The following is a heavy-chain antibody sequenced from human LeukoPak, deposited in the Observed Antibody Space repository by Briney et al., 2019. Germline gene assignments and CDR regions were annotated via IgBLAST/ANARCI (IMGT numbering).Heavy chain of an antibody. D-gene: IGHD6-19*01. V-gene: IGHV1-18*01. Sequence: ASVKVSCKASGYTFTSYGIIWVRQAPGQGLEWMGWISAYNGNTNYAQKLQGRVTMTTDTSTSTAYMELRSLRSDDTAVYYCARDRRRYSSGRYEGYWGQGTLVTVSS. CDR2: ISAYNGNT. J-gene: IGHJ4*02. CDR1: GYTFTSYG. CDR3: ARDRRRYSSGRYEGY.